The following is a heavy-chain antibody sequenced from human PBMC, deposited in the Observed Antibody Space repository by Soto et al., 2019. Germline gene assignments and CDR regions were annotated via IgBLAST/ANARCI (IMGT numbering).Heavy chain of an antibody. V-gene: IGHV1-8*01. J-gene: IGHJ4*02. Sequence: ASVKVSCKASGNTFTSYDINWVRQATGHGLEWMGWINPNSGNIGYAQKFQGRVTMTRDTAIRTAYMEVSRLRSDDTAVYYCARGRASGSYYLLDYWGQGTLVTVCS. D-gene: IGHD3-10*01. CDR1: GNTFTSYD. CDR2: INPNSGNI. CDR3: ARGRASGSYYLLDY.